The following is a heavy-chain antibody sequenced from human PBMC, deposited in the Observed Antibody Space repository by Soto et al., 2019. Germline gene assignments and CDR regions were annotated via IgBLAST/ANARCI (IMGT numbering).Heavy chain of an antibody. CDR1: GGPFSSYA. CDR2: IIPIFGTA. J-gene: IGHJ5*02. V-gene: IGHV1-69*06. D-gene: IGHD2-2*02. CDR3: AREVVGVVVPAAIVDWFDP. Sequence: SVKVSCKASGGPFSSYAISWVRQAPGQGLEWMGGIIPIFGTANYAQKFQGRVTITADKSTSTAYMELSSLRSEDTAVYYCAREVVGVVVPAAIVDWFDPWGQGTLVTVSS.